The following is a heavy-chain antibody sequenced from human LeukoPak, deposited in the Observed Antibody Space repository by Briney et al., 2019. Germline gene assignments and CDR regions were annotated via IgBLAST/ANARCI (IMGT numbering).Heavy chain of an antibody. V-gene: IGHV3-48*03. CDR2: ISGSGSTI. CDR1: GFTFSTYE. Sequence: TGGSLRLSCTASGFTFSTYEMNWVRQAPGKGLEWVSYISGSGSTIYYADSAKGRFTISRDNAKNSLYLQMSSLRAEDTALYYCAREGGWATTANDYWGQGTLVTVSS. J-gene: IGHJ4*02. CDR3: AREGGWATTANDY. D-gene: IGHD1-1*01.